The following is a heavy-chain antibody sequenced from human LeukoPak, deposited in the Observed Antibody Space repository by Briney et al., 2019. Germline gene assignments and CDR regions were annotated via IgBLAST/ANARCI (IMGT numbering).Heavy chain of an antibody. CDR1: GFTFSSYA. Sequence: GGSLRLSCAASGFTFSSYAMNWVRQAPGKGLEWVSSISSSSSYIYYADSVKGRFTISRDNAKNSLYLQMNSLRAEDTAVYYCARDGYCSSTSCYSAPLGYWGQGTLVTVSS. CDR2: ISSSSSYI. CDR3: ARDGYCSSTSCYSAPLGY. V-gene: IGHV3-21*01. J-gene: IGHJ4*02. D-gene: IGHD2-2*02.